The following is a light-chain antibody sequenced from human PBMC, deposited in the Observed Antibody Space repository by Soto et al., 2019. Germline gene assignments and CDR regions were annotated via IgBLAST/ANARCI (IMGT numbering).Light chain of an antibody. J-gene: IGLJ2*01. CDR3: QSYDSSLSGSVV. V-gene: IGLV1-40*01. CDR1: SSNIXAGYD. Sequence: QAVVTQPPSVSGAXXQRVTXXCTGSSSNIXAGYDVHWYQQLPGTAPKLLIYGNSNRPSGVPDRFSGSKSGTSASLAITGLQAEDEADYYCQSYDSSLSGSVVFGGGTKVTVL. CDR2: GNS.